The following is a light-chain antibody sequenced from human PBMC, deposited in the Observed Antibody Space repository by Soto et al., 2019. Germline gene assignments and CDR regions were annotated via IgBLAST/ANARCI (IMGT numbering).Light chain of an antibody. V-gene: IGKV1-5*03. CDR3: QQYNSYSPWT. CDR2: KAS. J-gene: IGKJ1*01. Sequence: DIQMTQSPSTLSGYVGDRVTITCRASQTISSWLAWYQQKPGKAPKLLIYKASTLKSGVPSRFSGSGSGTEFTLTISSLQPDDFATYYCQQYNSYSPWTFGQGTKVDIK. CDR1: QTISSW.